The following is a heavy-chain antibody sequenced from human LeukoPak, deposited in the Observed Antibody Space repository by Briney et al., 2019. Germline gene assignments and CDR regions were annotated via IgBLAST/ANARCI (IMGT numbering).Heavy chain of an antibody. Sequence: SETLSLTCTVSGGSINNYYWSWMRQPAGKGLEWIGRIYSSGSTNYNPSLKSRVTMSVDTPKNHFPLKLSPVTAADTAIYYCARSPRDSNWLDYWGQGTLVTVSS. CDR1: GGSINNYY. V-gene: IGHV4-4*07. J-gene: IGHJ4*02. D-gene: IGHD4-11*01. CDR3: ARSPRDSNWLDY. CDR2: IYSSGST.